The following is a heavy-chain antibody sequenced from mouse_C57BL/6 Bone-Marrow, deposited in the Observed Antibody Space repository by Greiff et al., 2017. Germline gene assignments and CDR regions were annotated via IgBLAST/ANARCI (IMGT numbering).Heavy chain of an antibody. CDR3: SSFYGNYFDY. CDR2: IDPDIGGT. D-gene: IGHD2-1*01. V-gene: IGHV14-4*01. J-gene: IGHJ2*01. CDR1: GFNIKDDY. Sequence: EVQLQQSGAELVRPGASVKLSCTASGFNIKDDYIHWVKQRPEQGLEWIGWIDPDIGGTEYASKFQGKATITLDKSSNAAYLQLSSLTSEDTAVYYCSSFYGNYFDYWGQGTPLTVAS.